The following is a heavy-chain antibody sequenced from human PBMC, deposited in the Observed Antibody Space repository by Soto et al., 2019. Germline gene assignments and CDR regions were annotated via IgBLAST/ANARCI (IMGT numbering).Heavy chain of an antibody. CDR1: GGAISSYY. CDR2: IYYSGST. Sequence: SETLSLTCTVSGGAISSYYWSWIRQPPGKGLEWIGYIYYSGSTNYNPSLKSRVTISVDTSKNQFSLKLSSVTAADTAVYYCARGYSGSYYTWFDPWGQGTLVTVS. J-gene: IGHJ5*02. D-gene: IGHD1-26*01. CDR3: ARGYSGSYYTWFDP. V-gene: IGHV4-59*01.